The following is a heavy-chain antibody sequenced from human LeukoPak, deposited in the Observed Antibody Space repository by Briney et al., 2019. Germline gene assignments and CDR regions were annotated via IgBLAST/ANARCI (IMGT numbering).Heavy chain of an antibody. J-gene: IGHJ4*02. V-gene: IGHV3-21*01. CDR1: GFTFSSYS. CDR3: AATPGHYAAGY. Sequence: GGSLSLSCAASGFTFSSYSMNWVGQAPEKGLEWVSSISSPSTYIYYADSVKGRFTISRDNARNSLSLQMNSLRAEDTSVYYCAATPGHYAAGYWGQGTLVTVSA. D-gene: IGHD4-17*01. CDR2: ISSPSTYI.